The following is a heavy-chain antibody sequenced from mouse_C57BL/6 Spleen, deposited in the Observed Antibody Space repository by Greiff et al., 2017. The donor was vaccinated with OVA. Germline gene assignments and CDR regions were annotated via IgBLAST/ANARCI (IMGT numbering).Heavy chain of an antibody. Sequence: QVQLQQPGAELVKPGASVKLSCKASGYTFTSYWMQWVKQRPGQGLEWIGEIDPSDSYTNYNQKFKGKATLTVDTSSSTAYMQLSSLTSEDSAVYYCARNPDFDYWGQGTTLTVSS. CDR3: ARNPDFDY. V-gene: IGHV1-50*01. J-gene: IGHJ2*01. CDR2: IDPSDSYT. CDR1: GYTFTSYW.